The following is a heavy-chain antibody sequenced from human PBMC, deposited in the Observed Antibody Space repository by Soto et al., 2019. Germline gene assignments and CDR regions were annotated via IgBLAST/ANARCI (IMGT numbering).Heavy chain of an antibody. Sequence: QVQLVQSGAEVEKPGSSVKVSCKASGGTFSSYAISWVRQAPGQGLEWVGGIIPIFGTANYAQKFQGRVTITADRSTNTVYMELSSLKSEDTAMYYCASSSGNNYGVGTNYYFDYWGQGTLVTVSS. V-gene: IGHV1-69*06. CDR2: IIPIFGTA. D-gene: IGHD1-26*01. CDR3: ASSSGNNYGVGTNYYFDY. CDR1: GGTFSSYA. J-gene: IGHJ4*02.